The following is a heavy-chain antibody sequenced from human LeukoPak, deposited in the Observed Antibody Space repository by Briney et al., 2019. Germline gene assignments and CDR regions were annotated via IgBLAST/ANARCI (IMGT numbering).Heavy chain of an antibody. CDR1: GFTFSSYS. D-gene: IGHD3-3*01. CDR3: AKSRLSGINDAFDI. V-gene: IGHV3-21*04. J-gene: IGHJ3*02. CDR2: ISSSSSYI. Sequence: GSLRLSCAASGFTFSSYSMNWVRQAPGKGLEWVSSISSSSSYIYYADSVKGRFTISRDNSKNTLYLQMNSLRAEDTALYYCAKSRLSGINDAFDIWGQGTMVTVSS.